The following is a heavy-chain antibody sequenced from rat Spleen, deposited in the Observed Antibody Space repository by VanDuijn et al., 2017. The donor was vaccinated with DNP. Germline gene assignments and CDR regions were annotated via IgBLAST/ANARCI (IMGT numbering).Heavy chain of an antibody. J-gene: IGHJ2*01. V-gene: IGHV3-1*01. CDR1: GYSITSNY. Sequence: EVQLQESGPGLVKPSQSLSLTCSVTGYSITSNYWAWIRKFPGNKMEWMGYISYSGSTNYNPSLKSRISITRDTSKNQFFLQLNSVTTEDTATYYCARSSSILDYFNYWGQGVMVTVSS. CDR2: ISYSGST. CDR3: ARSSSILDYFNY. D-gene: IGHD1-6*01.